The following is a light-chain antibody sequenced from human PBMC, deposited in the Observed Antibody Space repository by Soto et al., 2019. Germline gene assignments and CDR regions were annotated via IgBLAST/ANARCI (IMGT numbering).Light chain of an antibody. Sequence: QSLLTQSSSASASLGSSVKLTCTLSSGHSSYVIAWPQQQPGKAPRYLMKLEGSGSYNKGSGVPDRFSGSSSGADRYLTISNLQSEDEADYSCETWDSNPLIFGGGTKVTVL. CDR1: SGHSSYV. J-gene: IGLJ2*01. CDR2: LEGSGSY. CDR3: ETWDSNPLI. V-gene: IGLV4-60*03.